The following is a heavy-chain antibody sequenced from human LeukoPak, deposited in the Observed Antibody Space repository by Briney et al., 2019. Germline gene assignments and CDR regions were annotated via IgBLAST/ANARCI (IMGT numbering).Heavy chain of an antibody. V-gene: IGHV1-2*02. CDR1: GYTFTGYY. J-gene: IGHJ4*02. Sequence: EASVKVSCKASGYTFTGYYMHWVRQAPGQGLEWMGWINPNSGGTNYAQKFQGRVTMTRDTSISTAYMELSRLRSDDTAVYYCARGDYYDSSGYLAYWGQGTLVTVSS. CDR2: INPNSGGT. CDR3: ARGDYYDSSGYLAY. D-gene: IGHD3-22*01.